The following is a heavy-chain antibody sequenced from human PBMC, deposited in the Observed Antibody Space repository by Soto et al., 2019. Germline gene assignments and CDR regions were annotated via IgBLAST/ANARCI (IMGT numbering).Heavy chain of an antibody. D-gene: IGHD7-27*01. V-gene: IGHV4-31*03. J-gene: IGHJ4*02. CDR1: GASISSGHYY. CDR2: IYNTGST. Sequence: SETLSLTCSVSGASISSGHYYWTWIRQHPGKGLEWIGSIYNTGSTSYNPSLTSRLSISVDTSENHFSLRLFSVTVADTAVYYCALALGPTTGLDYWGQGSLVTVS. CDR3: ALALGPTTGLDY.